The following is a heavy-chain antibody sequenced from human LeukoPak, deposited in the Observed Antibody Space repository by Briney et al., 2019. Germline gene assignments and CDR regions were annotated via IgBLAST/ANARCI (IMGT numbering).Heavy chain of an antibody. CDR1: GFTFSDYY. Sequence: KPGGSLRLSCAASGFTFSDYYMSWIRQAPGKGLEWVSYISSSGSTIYYADSVKGRFIISRDTSKNTLYLQMNSLRAEDTAVYYCARSGGLQKFDYWGQGTLVTVSS. CDR3: ARSGGLQKFDY. J-gene: IGHJ4*02. CDR2: ISSSGSTI. V-gene: IGHV3-11*04. D-gene: IGHD4-11*01.